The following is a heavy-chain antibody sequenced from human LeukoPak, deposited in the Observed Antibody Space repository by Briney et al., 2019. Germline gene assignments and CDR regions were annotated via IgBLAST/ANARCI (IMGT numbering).Heavy chain of an antibody. CDR1: GYTFTSYY. D-gene: IGHD1-26*01. J-gene: IGHJ4*02. V-gene: IGHV1-46*03. CDR2: INPSGGST. Sequence: ASVKVSCKASGYTFTSYYMHWVRQAPGQGLEWMGIINPSGGSTSYAQKFQGRVTMTRDTSTGTVYMELSSLRSEDTAVYYCAREVVGAYIDYWGQGTLVTVSS. CDR3: AREVVGAYIDY.